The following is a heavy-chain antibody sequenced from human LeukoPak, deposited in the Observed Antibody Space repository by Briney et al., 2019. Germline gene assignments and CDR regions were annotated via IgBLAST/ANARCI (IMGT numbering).Heavy chain of an antibody. CDR2: INPSGGST. D-gene: IGHD3-10*01. J-gene: IGHJ4*02. Sequence: DTVKVSCKASGYTFTSYYLHWVRQAPGQGLEWMGIINPSGGSTTYAQKFQGRVTMTRDTSTSTVYMELTSLRSEDTAMYYCARRVLQGSFDYWGQGTLVTVSS. CDR3: ARRVLQGSFDY. V-gene: IGHV1-46*01. CDR1: GYTFTSYY.